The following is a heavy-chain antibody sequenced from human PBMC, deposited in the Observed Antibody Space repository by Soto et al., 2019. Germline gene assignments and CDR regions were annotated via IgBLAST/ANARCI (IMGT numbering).Heavy chain of an antibody. CDR1: GYTFTSYG. Sequence: QVQLVQSGAEVKKPGASVKVSCKASGYTFTSYGISWVRQAPGQGLEWMGWISAYNGNTNYAQERQGRVTKTTDTPTSTAYMELRSLRSVDTAVYYRARTRSVEIAEYWGQGPLVTVSS. CDR3: ARTRSVEIAEY. V-gene: IGHV1-18*01. D-gene: IGHD1-26*01. J-gene: IGHJ4*02. CDR2: ISAYNGNT.